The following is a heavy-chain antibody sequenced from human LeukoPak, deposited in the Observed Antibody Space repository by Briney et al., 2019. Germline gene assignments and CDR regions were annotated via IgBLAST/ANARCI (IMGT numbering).Heavy chain of an antibody. CDR3: ARFYSSWYYFDY. CDR1: GFAVSSNY. Sequence: GGSLRLSCAASGFAVSSNYMSWVRQAPGKGLEWVSVIYSGGSTDYADSVKGRFTISRDTSKNTLYLQMNSLRAEDTAVYYCARFYSSWYYFDYWGQGTLVTVSS. D-gene: IGHD6-13*01. J-gene: IGHJ4*02. V-gene: IGHV3-53*01. CDR2: IYSGGST.